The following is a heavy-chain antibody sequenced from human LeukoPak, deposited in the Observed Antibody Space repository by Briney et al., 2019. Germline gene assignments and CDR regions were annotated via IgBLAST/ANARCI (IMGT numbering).Heavy chain of an antibody. V-gene: IGHV1-69*05. CDR3: ARGRMDIVVVPAAIYFDY. J-gene: IGHJ4*02. Sequence: SVKVSCKASGGTFSSYAISWVRQAPGQGLEWMGGIIPIFGTANYAQKFQGRVTITTDESTSTAYMELSSLRSEDTAVYYCARGRMDIVVVPAAIYFDYWGQGTLVTVSS. CDR1: GGTFSSYA. D-gene: IGHD2-2*03. CDR2: IIPIFGTA.